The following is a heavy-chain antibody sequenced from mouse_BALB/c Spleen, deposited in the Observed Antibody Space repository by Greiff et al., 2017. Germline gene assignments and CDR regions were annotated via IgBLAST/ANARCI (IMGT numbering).Heavy chain of an antibody. Sequence: VQLKQSGTVLARPGASVKMSCKASGYTFTSYWMHWVKQRPGQGLEWIGAIYPGNSDTSYNQKFKGKAKLTAVTSTSTAYMELSSLTNEDSAVYYCLLLGSSLYAMDYWGQGTSVTVSS. D-gene: IGHD1-1*01. V-gene: IGHV1-5*01. CDR1: GYTFTSYW. CDR3: LLLGSSLYAMDY. J-gene: IGHJ4*01. CDR2: IYPGNSDT.